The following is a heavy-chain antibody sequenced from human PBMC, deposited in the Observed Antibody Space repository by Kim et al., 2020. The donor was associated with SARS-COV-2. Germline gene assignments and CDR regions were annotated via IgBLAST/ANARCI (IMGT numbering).Heavy chain of an antibody. D-gene: IGHD1-26*01. Sequence: AASMKGRFTISRDDSKNSLYLQMNSLKTEDTAVYYCSRGLRVGAHRYFDLWGRGTLVTVSS. J-gene: IGHJ2*01. CDR3: SRGLRVGAHRYFDL. V-gene: IGHV3-72*01.